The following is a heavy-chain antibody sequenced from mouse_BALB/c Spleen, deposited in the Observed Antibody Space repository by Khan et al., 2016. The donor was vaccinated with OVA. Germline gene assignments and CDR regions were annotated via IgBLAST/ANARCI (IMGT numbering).Heavy chain of an antibody. CDR1: GYSITSDYA. J-gene: IGHJ3*01. V-gene: IGHV3-2*02. CDR3: ARLGPGFTY. CDR2: ISYSGST. Sequence: EVQLVESGPGLVKPSQSLSLTCTVTGYSITSDYAWNWIRQSPGNKLEWMGYISYSGSTSYNPSLKSRISITRDTSKNQFFLQLNSVTTEDTATYYCARLGPGFTYWGQGTLVTVSA. D-gene: IGHD4-1*01.